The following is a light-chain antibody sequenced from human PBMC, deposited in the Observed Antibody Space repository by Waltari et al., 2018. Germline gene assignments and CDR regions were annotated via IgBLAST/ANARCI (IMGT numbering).Light chain of an antibody. J-gene: IGKJ4*01. Sequence: DIQMTQSPSSLSPSVGDRVIITCRASQAINTFLAWFQQKPGKAPRSLIYATSTLQSGVSSNFSGSGSGTNFTLTISSLQPEDCATYYCQQYNSFPPTFGGATRVEI. CDR2: ATS. V-gene: IGKV1-16*02. CDR1: QAINTF. CDR3: QQYNSFPPT.